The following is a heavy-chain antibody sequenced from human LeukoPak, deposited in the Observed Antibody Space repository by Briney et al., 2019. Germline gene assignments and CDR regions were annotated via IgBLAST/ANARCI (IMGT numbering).Heavy chain of an antibody. V-gene: IGHV3-30-3*01. CDR1: GFTFSSYA. Sequence: GGSLRLSCAASGFTFSSYAMHWVRQAPGKGLEWVAVISYDGSNTYYADSVKGRFTISRDNSKNTLYLQMNSLRAEDTAVYYCARDFRWYGILTGYCRHYYYGMDVWSQGTTVTVSS. CDR2: ISYDGSNT. CDR3: ARDFRWYGILTGYCRHYYYGMDV. J-gene: IGHJ6*02. D-gene: IGHD3-9*01.